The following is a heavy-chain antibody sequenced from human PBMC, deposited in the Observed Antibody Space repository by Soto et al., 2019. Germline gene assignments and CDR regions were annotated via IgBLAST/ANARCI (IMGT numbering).Heavy chain of an antibody. CDR3: ARRTIAAAGDNWFDP. CDR2: IYHSGTT. Sequence: SETLSLTCAVSGDSISRGYYWAWIRQPPGKGLEYIGSIYHSGTTYYNPSLMSRVTISVDTSKNQFSLKLSSVTAADTAVYYCARRTIAAAGDNWFDPWGQGTLVTVSS. V-gene: IGHV4-38-2*01. CDR1: GDSISRGYY. D-gene: IGHD6-13*01. J-gene: IGHJ5*02.